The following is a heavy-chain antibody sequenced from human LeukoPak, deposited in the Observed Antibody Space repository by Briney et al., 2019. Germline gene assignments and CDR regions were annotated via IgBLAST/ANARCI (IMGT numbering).Heavy chain of an antibody. V-gene: IGHV3-23*01. J-gene: IGHJ4*02. CDR1: GFTFSNAW. D-gene: IGHD3-22*01. CDR2: ISGSGGST. Sequence: QPGGSLRLSCAASGFTFSNAWMSWVRQAPGKGLEWVSAISGSGGSTYYADSVKGRFTISRDNSKNTLYLQMNSLRAEDTAVYYCAKSLTNYYDSSGPYFPGIQGGLDYWGQGTLVTVSS. CDR3: AKSLTNYYDSSGPYFPGIQGGLDY.